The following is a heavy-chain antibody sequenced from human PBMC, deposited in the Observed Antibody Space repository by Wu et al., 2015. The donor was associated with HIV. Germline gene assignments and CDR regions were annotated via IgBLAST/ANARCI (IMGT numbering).Heavy chain of an antibody. CDR3: ARDQEGTYSSSWSKAFDI. CDR1: GGTFSSYA. CDR2: IIPIFGTA. D-gene: IGHD6-13*01. Sequence: QVQLVQSGAEVKKPGSSVKVSCKASGGTFSSYAISWVRQAPGQGLEWMGRIIPIFGTANYAQKFQGRVTITADESTSTAYMELSSLRSEDTAVYYCARDQEGTYSSSWSKAFDIWGQGTMVTVSS. V-gene: IGHV1-69*18. J-gene: IGHJ3*02.